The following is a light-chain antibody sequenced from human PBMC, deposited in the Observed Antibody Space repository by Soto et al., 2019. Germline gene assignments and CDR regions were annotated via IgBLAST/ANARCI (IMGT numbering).Light chain of an antibody. V-gene: IGLV2-14*01. CDR2: EVS. Sequence: QSALTQPASVSGAPGQSITISCTGTSSDVGGYNYVSWYLQHPGKAPKLMIYEVSNRPSGVSNRFSGSKSGNTASLTISGLQAEDEADYYCSSYTSSSTLVVGTGTKVTVL. CDR3: SSYTSSSTLV. CDR1: SSDVGGYNY. J-gene: IGLJ1*01.